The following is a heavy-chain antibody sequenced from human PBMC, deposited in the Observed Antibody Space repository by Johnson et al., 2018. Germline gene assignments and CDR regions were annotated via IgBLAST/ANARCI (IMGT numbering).Heavy chain of an antibody. J-gene: IGHJ6*02. Sequence: QVQLVQSGAEVKKPGSSVKVSCRVFGGTFSSYTISWVRQARGQGLEWMGGITPLFGTANYAQKFQGRVTLTADKSTSASYMELTRLTSEDTAVCYCERHPSLSTAPSAVSAENHMDVWGPGTTVTIS. CDR3: ERHPSLSTAPSAVSAENHMDV. V-gene: IGHV1-69*14. CDR1: GGTFSSYT. CDR2: ITPLFGTA. D-gene: IGHD2/OR15-2a*01.